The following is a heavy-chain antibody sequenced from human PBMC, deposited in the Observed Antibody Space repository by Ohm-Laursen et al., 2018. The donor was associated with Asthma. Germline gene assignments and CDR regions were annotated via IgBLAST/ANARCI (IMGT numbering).Heavy chain of an antibody. CDR3: ARIGPEWELPGREYSLHH. CDR1: GFTVSTNY. CDR2: IYSGGST. V-gene: IGHV3-66*01. Sequence: GSLRLSCAASGFTVSTNYMNWVRQAPGKGLEWVSVIYSGGSTYYADSVKGRFTISRDNSKNTLYLQMNSLGAEDTALYYCARIGPEWELPGREYSLHHWGEGTLVTVSS. D-gene: IGHD1-26*01. J-gene: IGHJ1*01.